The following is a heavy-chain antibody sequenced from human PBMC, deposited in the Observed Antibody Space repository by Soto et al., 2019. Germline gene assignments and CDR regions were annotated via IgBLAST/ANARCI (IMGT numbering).Heavy chain of an antibody. CDR3: ARRVQGSLYYYYYMDV. CDR2: VTHSGST. CDR1: GGSFSGYS. Sequence: SETLSLTCAVYGGSFSGYSWTWIRQPPGVGLEWIGEVTHSGSTNYSPSLKSRVTISIDTSKNQFSLRLNSVTAADTAVYYCARRVQGSLYYYYYMDVWGKGTPVTVS. J-gene: IGHJ6*03. V-gene: IGHV4-34*01. D-gene: IGHD3-10*01.